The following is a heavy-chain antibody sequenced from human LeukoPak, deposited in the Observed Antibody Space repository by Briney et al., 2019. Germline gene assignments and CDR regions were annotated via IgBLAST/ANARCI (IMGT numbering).Heavy chain of an antibody. V-gene: IGHV4-4*07. CDR1: GVSISSYF. CDR3: ASLEQVLSDYYYMDV. Sequence: SETLSLTYTVSGVSISSYFWSWLRQPAGKGLEWIGRIYTSGSHNHNPSLKSRVTISVDKSKNQFSLKLSSVTAADTAVYYCASLEQVLSDYYYMDVWGKGTTVTVSS. D-gene: IGHD2-15*01. J-gene: IGHJ6*03. CDR2: IYTSGSH.